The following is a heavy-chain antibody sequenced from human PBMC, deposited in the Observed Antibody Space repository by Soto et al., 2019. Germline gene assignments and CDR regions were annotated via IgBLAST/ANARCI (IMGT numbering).Heavy chain of an antibody. J-gene: IGHJ4*02. D-gene: IGHD3-16*02. CDR2: ISYDGSAK. CDR3: AKALGELSPESYDY. CDR1: GFTFSSYA. V-gene: IGHV3-30*18. Sequence: QVLLVESGGGVVQPGRSLRLSCAASGFTFSSYAMHWVRQAPGKGLEWVAVISYDGSAKYYADTVKGRLTMSRDNPKNTLNLQMNSLRADDTAVYYCAKALGELSPESYDYWGQGTLITVSS.